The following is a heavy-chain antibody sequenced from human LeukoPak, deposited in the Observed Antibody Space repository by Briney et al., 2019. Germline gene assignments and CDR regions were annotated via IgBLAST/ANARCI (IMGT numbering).Heavy chain of an antibody. CDR3: ARDQEGIAVAGLDY. CDR2: ISASGDVT. V-gene: IGHV3-23*01. D-gene: IGHD6-19*01. J-gene: IGHJ4*02. Sequence: GGSLRLSCAASRFSFSTYPMGWVRQAPGKGLEWVSGISASGDVTFHADPVKGRFTISRDNAKNTLYLQVNSLRAEDTAVYYCARDQEGIAVAGLDYWGQGTLVTVSS. CDR1: RFSFSTYP.